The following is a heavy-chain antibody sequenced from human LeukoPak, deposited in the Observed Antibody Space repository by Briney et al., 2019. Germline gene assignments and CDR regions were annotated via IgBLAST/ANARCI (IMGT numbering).Heavy chain of an antibody. J-gene: IGHJ3*02. D-gene: IGHD3-22*01. Sequence: GASVKVSCKASGYTFTSYGISWVRQAPGQGLEWMGWISAYNGNTNYAQKLQGRVTMTTDPSTSTAYMELRSLRSDDTAVYYCARDRRYDSSGMDAFXIWGQGTMVTVSS. CDR1: GYTFTSYG. CDR3: ARDRRYDSSGMDAFXI. CDR2: ISAYNGNT. V-gene: IGHV1-18*01.